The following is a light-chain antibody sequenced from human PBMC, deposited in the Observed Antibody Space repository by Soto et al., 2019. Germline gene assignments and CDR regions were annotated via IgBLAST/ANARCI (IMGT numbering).Light chain of an antibody. CDR1: QSVRNVY. Sequence: EMVLTQSPGTLSLSPGERATLSCRASQSVRNVYLAWYQQKPGQAPRLLIYDASNSATGIPDRFSGSWSGTELTLTINRLEPEDFAVYYCQQSGSSPRTFGQGPKLEIK. J-gene: IGKJ2*01. CDR3: QQSGSSPRT. V-gene: IGKV3-20*01. CDR2: DAS.